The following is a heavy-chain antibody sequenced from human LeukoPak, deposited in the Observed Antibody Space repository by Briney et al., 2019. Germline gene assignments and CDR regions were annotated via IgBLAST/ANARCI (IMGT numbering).Heavy chain of an antibody. J-gene: IGHJ4*02. CDR2: ISGSGGRT. CDR1: GITLSNYG. V-gene: IGHV3-23*01. D-gene: IGHD3-22*01. CDR3: AKRGVVIRVILVGFHKEAYYFDS. Sequence: GGSLRLSCAVSGITLSNYGMSWVRQAPGKGLGWVAGISGSGGRTNYADAVKGRFTISRDNAKNTLFLQMNSLRVEDTAVYFCAKRGVVIRVILVGFHKEAYYFDSWGQGALVTVSS.